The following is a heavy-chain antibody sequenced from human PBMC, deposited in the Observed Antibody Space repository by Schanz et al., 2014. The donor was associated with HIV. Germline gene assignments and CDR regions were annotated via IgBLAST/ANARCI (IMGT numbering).Heavy chain of an antibody. CDR3: AKPEYDSRGNSQSHFDS. V-gene: IGHV3-23*04. CDR2: IRGGGAGT. Sequence: VQLVESGGGLVQPGGSLRLSCRGSEFPFSHNAMTWVRQAPGKGLEWVSAIRGGGAGTYYADSVKGRLTISRDNSKNTLYLQMNSLRAEDTAVYYCAKPEYDSRGNSQSHFDSWGQGTLVTVS. D-gene: IGHD3-22*01. CDR1: EFPFSHNA. J-gene: IGHJ4*02.